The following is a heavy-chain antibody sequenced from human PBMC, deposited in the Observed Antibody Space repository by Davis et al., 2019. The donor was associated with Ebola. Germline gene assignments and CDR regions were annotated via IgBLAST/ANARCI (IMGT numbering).Heavy chain of an antibody. D-gene: IGHD3-3*01. CDR3: ARETAISPDAFDI. V-gene: IGHV4-59*01. CDR2: IYHTGST. Sequence: PSETLSLTCTVSGGYISPYYWSWIRQPPGKGLEWIGYIYHTGSTKSNPSLKNRVTMSVETSKNQISLELSSVSAADTAVNYCARETAISPDAFDIWGPGTMVTVSS. CDR1: GGYISPYY. J-gene: IGHJ3*02.